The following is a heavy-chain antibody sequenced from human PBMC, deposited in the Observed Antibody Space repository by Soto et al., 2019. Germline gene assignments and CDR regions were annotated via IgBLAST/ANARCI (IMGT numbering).Heavy chain of an antibody. D-gene: IGHD1-1*01. V-gene: IGHV3-23*01. CDR3: ARCGYEIPELERPTDAFDI. J-gene: IGHJ3*02. CDR1: GFIFCNYA. CDR2: IRGNSYGA. Sequence: GGSLRLSCTASGFIFCNYAMIWIRQAPGKGLEWVGTIRGNSYGAYYAYSVRGRFTISRDNSKNTMSLQLSSLRSEDTAVYYCARCGYEIPELERPTDAFDIWGQGTMVTVSS.